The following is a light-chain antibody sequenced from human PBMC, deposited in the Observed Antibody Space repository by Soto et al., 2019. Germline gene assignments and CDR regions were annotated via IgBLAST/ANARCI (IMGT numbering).Light chain of an antibody. CDR3: QQYSTYTPRT. CDR1: PSISIW. Sequence: DIQMTQSPSTLSASVGDRVTITCRASPSISIWLAWYQQKPGKAPKILIYKASSLESGVPSRFSGSGSGTEFTVTISSLQPDDFATSYCQQYSTYTPRTFGQGTTVDIK. CDR2: KAS. V-gene: IGKV1-5*03. J-gene: IGKJ1*01.